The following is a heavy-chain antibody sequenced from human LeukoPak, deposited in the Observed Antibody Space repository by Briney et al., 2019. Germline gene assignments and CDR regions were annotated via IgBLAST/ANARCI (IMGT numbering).Heavy chain of an antibody. V-gene: IGHV1-2*02. CDR1: GYTFTCYY. J-gene: IGHJ4*02. CDR3: AREDAYGSGSYYNAPDY. Sequence: ASVKVSCKASGYTFTCYYMHWVRQAPGQGLEWMGWINPNSGGTNYAQKFQGRVTMTRDTSISTAYMELSRLRSDDTAVYYCAREDAYGSGSYYNAPDYWGQGTLVTVSS. D-gene: IGHD3-10*01. CDR2: INPNSGGT.